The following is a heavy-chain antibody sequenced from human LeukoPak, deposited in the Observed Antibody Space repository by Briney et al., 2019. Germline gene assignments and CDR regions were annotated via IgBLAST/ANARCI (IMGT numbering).Heavy chain of an antibody. CDR1: GGSFSGYY. Sequence: SETLSLACAVYGGSFSGYYWSWIRQPPGKGLEWIGEINHSGSTNYNPSLKSRVTISVDTSKNQFSLKLSSVTAADTAVYYCARARFIVVVPAAIDIDAFDIWGQGTMVTVSS. V-gene: IGHV4-34*01. D-gene: IGHD2-2*01. CDR3: ARARFIVVVPAAIDIDAFDI. J-gene: IGHJ3*02. CDR2: INHSGST.